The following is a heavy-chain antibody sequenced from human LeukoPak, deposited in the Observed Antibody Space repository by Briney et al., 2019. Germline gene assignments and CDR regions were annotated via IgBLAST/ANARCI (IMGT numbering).Heavy chain of an antibody. CDR1: GGSISSGSYY. J-gene: IGHJ4*02. CDR3: ARDDDN. V-gene: IGHV4-61*02. Sequence: PSETLSLTCTVSGGSISSGSYYWGRIRQPAGKGLEWIGRIYTSGSTNYNPSLKSRVTISVDTSKNQFSLKLSSVTAADTAVYYCARDDDNWGQGTLVAVSS. CDR2: IYTSGST. D-gene: IGHD3-9*01.